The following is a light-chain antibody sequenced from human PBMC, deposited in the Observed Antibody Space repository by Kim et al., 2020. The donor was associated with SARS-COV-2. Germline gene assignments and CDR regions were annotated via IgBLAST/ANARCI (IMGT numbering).Light chain of an antibody. CDR3: QQYSNWPPYS. V-gene: IGKV3D-15*01. J-gene: IGKJ2*03. CDR2: GGS. CDR1: QSVRRN. Sequence: VSPGERATFSCRASQSVRRNVAWYQQKPGQAPRLLIYGGSTRATGIPAKFSGSGWGTEFTLTISSLQSDDSAVYYCQQYSNWPPYSFGQGTKLEIK.